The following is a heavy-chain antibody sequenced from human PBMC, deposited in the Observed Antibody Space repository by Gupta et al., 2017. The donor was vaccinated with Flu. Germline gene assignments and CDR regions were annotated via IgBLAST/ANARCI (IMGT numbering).Heavy chain of an antibody. J-gene: IGHJ6*02. CDR3: ARDGGDPYYYGLHI. Sequence: EVQLLESGGGLVQPGGSLRLSCTASGFTFSSYAMSWVRQAPGKGLEWVSSISGRGGSNYYADSVKGRFTISRDNSKNTLSLLMNSLRAEDTALYFCARDGGDPYYYGLHIWCHGTTVTVSS. CDR2: ISGRGGSN. CDR1: GFTFSSYA. V-gene: IGHV3-23*01. D-gene: IGHD4-17*01.